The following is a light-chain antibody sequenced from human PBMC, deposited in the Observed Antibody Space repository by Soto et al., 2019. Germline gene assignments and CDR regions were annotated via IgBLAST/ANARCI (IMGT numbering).Light chain of an antibody. V-gene: IGLV1-44*01. CDR3: AAWDGSLNVYV. CDR1: SSSIGSNS. Sequence: QSVLTHPPSASGTPGQRVTISCSGSSSSIGSNSVNWYQQLPRTAPKVLIYTNNQRPSGVPDRFSGSKSGTSASLAISGLQSDDEADYYCAAWDGSLNVYVFGTGTKVTVL. CDR2: TNN. J-gene: IGLJ1*01.